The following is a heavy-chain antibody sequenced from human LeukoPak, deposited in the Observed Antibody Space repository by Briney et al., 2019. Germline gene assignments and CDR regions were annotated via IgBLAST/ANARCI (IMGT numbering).Heavy chain of an antibody. CDR3: ARLRTYYMDV. J-gene: IGHJ6*03. Sequence: SETLSLTCTVSGGSISSYYWSWIRQPPGKGLEWIGYIYYSGSTYYNPSLKSRVTISVHTSKNQFSLKLSSVTAADTAVYYCARLRTYYMDVWGKGTTVTISS. CDR2: IYYSGST. CDR1: GGSISSYY. D-gene: IGHD4-17*01. V-gene: IGHV4-59*08.